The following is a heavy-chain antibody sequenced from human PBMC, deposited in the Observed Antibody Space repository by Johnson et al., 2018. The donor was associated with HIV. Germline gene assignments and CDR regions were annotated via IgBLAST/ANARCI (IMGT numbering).Heavy chain of an antibody. CDR3: AKSTQATTARESGPYGAFDI. Sequence: QMLLVESGGGVVQPGGSLRLSCAASGFTFSSYGMHWVRQAPGKGLEWVAFIRYYGSNKYYADSVKGRFTISRDNSKNTLYLQMNSLRAEDTALYYCAKSTQATTARESGPYGAFDIWGQGTMVTVSS. J-gene: IGHJ3*02. D-gene: IGHD1-14*01. V-gene: IGHV3-30*02. CDR2: IRYYGSNK. CDR1: GFTFSSYG.